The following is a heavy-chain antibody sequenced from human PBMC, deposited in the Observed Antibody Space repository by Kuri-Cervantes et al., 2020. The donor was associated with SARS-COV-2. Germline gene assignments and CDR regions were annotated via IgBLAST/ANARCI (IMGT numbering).Heavy chain of an antibody. CDR3: ARGWTTVTTPYFDY. Sequence: LRLSCAASGFTFSSYSMNWVRQAPGKGLEWIGYIYYSGSTYYNPSLKSRVTISVDTSKNQFSLKLSSVTAADTAVYYCARGWTTVTTPYFDYWGQGTLVTVSS. V-gene: IGHV4-30-4*08. J-gene: IGHJ4*02. CDR2: IYYSGST. D-gene: IGHD4-11*01. CDR1: GFTFSSYS.